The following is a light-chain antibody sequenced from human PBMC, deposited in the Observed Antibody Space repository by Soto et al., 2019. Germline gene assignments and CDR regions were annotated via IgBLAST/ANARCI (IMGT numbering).Light chain of an antibody. V-gene: IGKV1-6*02. CDR1: RYTRTD. CDR3: QQRSTWPPFS. J-gene: IGKJ3*01. CDR2: VAS. Sequence: AIQLTQSPSSLSASLGDRVTITWGAGRYTRTDVSWYQQRPGQAPKVLIYVASHLQSGVPSRFSGSGYGTDFTLTISSLEPEDFAVYYCQQRSTWPPFSFGPGTKVDIK.